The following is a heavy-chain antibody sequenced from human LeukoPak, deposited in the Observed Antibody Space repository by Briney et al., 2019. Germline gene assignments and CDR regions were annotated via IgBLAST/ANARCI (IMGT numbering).Heavy chain of an antibody. CDR2: MNPNSGNT. V-gene: IGHV1-8*01. J-gene: IGHJ4*02. D-gene: IGHD2-21*02. CDR1: GYTFTSYD. CDR3: AYIAYCGGDCYSPGWYYFDY. Sequence: GASVKVSCKASGYTFTSYDINWVRQATGQGLEWMGWMNPNSGNTGYAQKFQGRVTMTRNTSISTAYMELSSLRSEDTAVYYCAYIAYCGGDCYSPGWYYFDYWGQGTLVTVSS.